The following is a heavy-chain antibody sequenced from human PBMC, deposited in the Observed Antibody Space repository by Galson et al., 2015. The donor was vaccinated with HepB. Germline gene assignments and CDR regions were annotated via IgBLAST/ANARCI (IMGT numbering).Heavy chain of an antibody. J-gene: IGHJ4*02. CDR3: ARSTRDYGSGTPPGY. D-gene: IGHD3-10*01. CDR1: GATFSSYA. Sequence: SVKVSCKASGATFSSYAISWVRQAPGQGLEWMGGIIPIFGTANYAQKFQGRVTITADESTSTAYMELSSLRSEDTAVYYCARSTRDYGSGTPPGYWGQGTLVTVSS. CDR2: IIPIFGTA. V-gene: IGHV1-69*13.